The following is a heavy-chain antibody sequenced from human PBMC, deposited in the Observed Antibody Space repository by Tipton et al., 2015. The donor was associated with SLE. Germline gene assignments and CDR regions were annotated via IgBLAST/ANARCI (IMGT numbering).Heavy chain of an antibody. J-gene: IGHJ6*02. D-gene: IGHD2-8*01. CDR3: ARGMLTWRGAIIGVDV. CDR1: GGSISGYY. V-gene: IGHV4-59*08. Sequence: TLSLTCTVSGGSISGYYWSWIRQSPGKGLEWIGYISDGGGTNHNPSLKSRVAISVDPAKNQFSLKPTSVTAADTAVYYCARGMLTWRGAIIGVDVWGQGTSVNVSS. CDR2: ISDGGGT.